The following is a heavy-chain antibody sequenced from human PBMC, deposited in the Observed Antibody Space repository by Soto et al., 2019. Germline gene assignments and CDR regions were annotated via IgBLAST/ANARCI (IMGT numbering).Heavy chain of an antibody. CDR1: GGSFSGYY. CDR2: INHSGST. Sequence: QVQLQQWGAGLLKPSETLSLTCAVYGGSFSGYYWSWIRQPPGKGLEWIGEINHSGSTNYNPSLKSRVTISGDTSKNQFSLKLSSVTAADTAVYYCARGGGLLWFGEFPNWFDPWGQGTLVTVSS. CDR3: ARGGGLLWFGEFPNWFDP. D-gene: IGHD3-10*01. V-gene: IGHV4-34*01. J-gene: IGHJ5*02.